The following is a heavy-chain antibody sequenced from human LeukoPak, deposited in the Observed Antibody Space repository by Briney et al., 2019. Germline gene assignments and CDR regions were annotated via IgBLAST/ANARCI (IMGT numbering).Heavy chain of an antibody. Sequence: SETLSLTCTVSGGSISSYYWSWIRQPPGKGLEWIGYIYYSGSTNYNPSLKSRVTISVDTSKNQFSLKLSSVTAADTAVYYCARVVDNWNVYYMDVWGKGTTVTISS. CDR2: IYYSGST. CDR1: GGSISSYY. CDR3: ARVVDNWNVYYMDV. D-gene: IGHD1-20*01. J-gene: IGHJ6*03. V-gene: IGHV4-59*01.